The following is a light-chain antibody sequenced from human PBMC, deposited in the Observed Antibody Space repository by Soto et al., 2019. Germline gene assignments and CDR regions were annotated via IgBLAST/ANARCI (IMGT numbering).Light chain of an antibody. CDR2: EVS. Sequence: QSALTQPASVSGSPGQSITISCTGTSSDVGGYNSVSWYQQHPGKAPKLMLYEVSNRPSGVSNRFSGSKSGNTASLTISGLQAEDEADYYCSSYTSSSPLVFGGGTKVTVL. V-gene: IGLV2-14*01. CDR3: SSYTSSSPLV. J-gene: IGLJ2*01. CDR1: SSDVGGYNS.